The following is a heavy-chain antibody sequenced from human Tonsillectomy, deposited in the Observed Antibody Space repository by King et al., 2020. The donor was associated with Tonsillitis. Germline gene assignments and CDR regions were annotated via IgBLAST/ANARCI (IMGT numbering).Heavy chain of an antibody. Sequence: VQLVESGGGVVQPGRSLRLSCAASGFTFSSYAMHWVRQAPGKGLEWVAVISYDGSNKYYADSVKGRFTISRDNSKNTLYLQMNSLRAEDTAVYYCARDQVYDSSGYYLNWFDPGGQGTLVTVSS. J-gene: IGHJ5*02. CDR3: ARDQVYDSSGYYLNWFDP. CDR2: ISYDGSNK. D-gene: IGHD3-22*01. CDR1: GFTFSSYA. V-gene: IGHV3-30-3*01.